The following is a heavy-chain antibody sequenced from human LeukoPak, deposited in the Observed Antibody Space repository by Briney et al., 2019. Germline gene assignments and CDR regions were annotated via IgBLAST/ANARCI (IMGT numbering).Heavy chain of an antibody. Sequence: GGSLRLSCAASGFTFSSYEMNWVRQAPGKGLEWVSGISWNGGCTGYADSVEGRFTIPRDNAKNSQYLQMNSLRVEDTALYYCARAQTYGDSRLLLDYWGQGTLVTVSS. CDR3: ARAQTYGDSRLLLDY. D-gene: IGHD2-21*02. V-gene: IGHV3-20*04. J-gene: IGHJ4*02. CDR2: ISWNGGCT. CDR1: GFTFSSYE.